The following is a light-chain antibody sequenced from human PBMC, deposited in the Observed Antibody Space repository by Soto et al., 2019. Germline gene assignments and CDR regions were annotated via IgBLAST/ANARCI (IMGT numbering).Light chain of an antibody. CDR3: GSYAGGNTFV. Sequence: QSALTQPASVSGSPGQPITISCTGTSSDVGGYNYVSWYQHHPGKAPKLIIYEVTKRPSGVPDRFSGSRSGTTASLTVSGLQAEDEADYYCGSYAGGNTFVFGTGTKV. V-gene: IGLV2-8*01. CDR2: EVT. CDR1: SSDVGGYNY. J-gene: IGLJ1*01.